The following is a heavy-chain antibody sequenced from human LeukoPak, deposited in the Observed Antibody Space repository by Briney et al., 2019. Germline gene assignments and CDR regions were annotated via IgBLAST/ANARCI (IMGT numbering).Heavy chain of an antibody. CDR2: ISSSGSTI. J-gene: IGHJ4*02. CDR3: ARASSSWTFDY. CDR1: GFTFSDYD. D-gene: IGHD6-13*01. Sequence: GGSLRLSCAASGFTFSDYDMSWIRQAPGKGLEWVSYISSSGSTIYYADSVNGRFTISRDNAKNSLYLKMNSLRAEDTAVYYCARASSSWTFDYWGQGTLVTVSS. V-gene: IGHV3-11*01.